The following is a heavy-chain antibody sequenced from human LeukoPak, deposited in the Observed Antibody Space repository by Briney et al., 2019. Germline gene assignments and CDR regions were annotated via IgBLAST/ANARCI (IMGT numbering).Heavy chain of an antibody. CDR2: IVPIFDTA. V-gene: IGHV1-69*13. D-gene: IGHD3-9*01. CDR3: ARDLLGSHTSYSSGAWDY. CDR1: GGTFSNYA. Sequence: SVKVSCKASGGTFSNYAISWARQAPGQGLEWMGGIVPIFDTADYAQKFQGRLTITADDSTSTAYMELSSLRAEDTAVYYCARDLLGSHTSYSSGAWDYWGQGTLVTVSS. J-gene: IGHJ4*02.